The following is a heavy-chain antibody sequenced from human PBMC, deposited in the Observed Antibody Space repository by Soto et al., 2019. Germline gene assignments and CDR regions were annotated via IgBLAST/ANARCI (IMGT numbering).Heavy chain of an antibody. CDR2: IIPIFGTA. J-gene: IGHJ2*01. D-gene: IGHD3-10*01. V-gene: IGHV1-69*13. CDR3: AKYGGSQYWYFDL. CDR1: GGTFSSYA. Sequence: ASVKVSCKASGGTFSSYAISWVRQAPGQGLEWMGGIIPIFGTANYAQKFQGRVTITADESTSTAYMELSSLRSEDTAVYYCAKYGGSQYWYFDLWGRGTLVTVSS.